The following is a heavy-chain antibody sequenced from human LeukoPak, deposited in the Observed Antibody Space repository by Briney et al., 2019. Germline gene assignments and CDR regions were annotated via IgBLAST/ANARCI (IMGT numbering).Heavy chain of an antibody. J-gene: IGHJ4*02. Sequence: SVKVSCRASGGTFSRYAISWVRQAPGQGLEWMGGIIPIFGTANYAQKFQGRVTITADESTSTAYMELSSLRSEDTAVYYCAEVSVGRYGDSPGWGQGTLVTVSS. D-gene: IGHD4-17*01. CDR1: GGTFSRYA. CDR2: IIPIFGTA. CDR3: AEVSVGRYGDSPG. V-gene: IGHV1-69*01.